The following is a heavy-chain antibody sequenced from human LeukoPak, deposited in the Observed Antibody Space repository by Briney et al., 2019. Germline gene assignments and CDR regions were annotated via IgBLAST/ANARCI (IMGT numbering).Heavy chain of an antibody. V-gene: IGHV3-48*01. CDR3: ARDDSSGSDAFDI. J-gene: IGHJ3*02. D-gene: IGHD3-22*01. CDR1: GFTSSSYS. Sequence: GGSLRLSCAASGFTSSSYSMNWVRQAPGKGLEWVSYISSSSSTIYYADSVKGRFTISRDNAKNSLYLQMNSLRAEDTAVYYCARDDSSGSDAFDIWGQGTMVTVSS. CDR2: ISSSSSTI.